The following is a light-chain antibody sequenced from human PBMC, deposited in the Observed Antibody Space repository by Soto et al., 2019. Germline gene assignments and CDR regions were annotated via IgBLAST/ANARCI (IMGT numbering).Light chain of an antibody. CDR3: QQYNSYSPT. Sequence: DIQMTQSPSTLSASVGDRVTITCRASQTISSWLAWYQQKPGKAPKLLIYAASTLESGVSSRFSGRGSGTEFTLTISSLQPDDFATYYCQQYNSYSPTFGQGTKVDIK. J-gene: IGKJ1*01. CDR1: QTISSW. V-gene: IGKV1-5*01. CDR2: AAS.